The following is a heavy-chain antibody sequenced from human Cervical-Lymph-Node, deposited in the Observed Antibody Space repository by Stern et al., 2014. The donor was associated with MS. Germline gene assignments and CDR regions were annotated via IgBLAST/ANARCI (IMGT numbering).Heavy chain of an antibody. V-gene: IGHV1-69*04. CDR3: ARGIVTNRPASTLHNLFDP. J-gene: IGHJ5*02. D-gene: IGHD4-17*01. CDR2: IIPIIGLA. Sequence: QVQLMQSGAEVKKPGSSVNVSCQASGGDFSSSFAVTWLRQAPGQGLEWMGRIIPIIGLANYARKFQTRLTITADTSSNTVFMQLTSLTSEDTALYYCARGIVTNRPASTLHNLFDPWGQGTLVTVTS. CDR1: GGDFSSSFA.